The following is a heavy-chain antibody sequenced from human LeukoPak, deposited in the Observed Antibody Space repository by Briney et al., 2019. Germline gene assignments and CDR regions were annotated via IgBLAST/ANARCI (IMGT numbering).Heavy chain of an antibody. J-gene: IGHJ6*03. Sequence: PGGSLRLSCAASGFTFSSYWMSWVRQPPGKGLEWIGSIFYSGNTYDNPSLKSRVTISVDTSKNQFSLKLTSVTAADTAVYYCARHQSYYYDYYMDVWGKGTTVTISS. V-gene: IGHV4-39*01. CDR1: GFTFSSYW. CDR3: ARHQSYYYDYYMDV. CDR2: IFYSGNT.